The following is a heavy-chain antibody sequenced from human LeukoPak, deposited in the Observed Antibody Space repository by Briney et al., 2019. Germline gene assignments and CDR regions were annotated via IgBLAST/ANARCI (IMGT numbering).Heavy chain of an antibody. CDR2: IYYSGST. V-gene: IGHV4-39*01. CDR1: GGSLSSSSYY. D-gene: IGHD6-19*01. CDR3: ARVTGYSSGWYVGY. Sequence: PSETLSLTCTVSGGSLSSSSYYWGWIRQPPGKGLEWIGSIYYSGSTYYNPSLKSRVTVSVDTSKNQFSLKLSSVTAADTAVYYCARVTGYSSGWYVGYWGQGTLVTVSS. J-gene: IGHJ4*02.